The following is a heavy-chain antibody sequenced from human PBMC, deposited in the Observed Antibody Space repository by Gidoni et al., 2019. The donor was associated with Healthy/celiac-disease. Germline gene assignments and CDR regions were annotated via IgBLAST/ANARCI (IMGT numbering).Heavy chain of an antibody. D-gene: IGHD3-10*01. J-gene: IGHJ4*02. CDR3: TRGAPSLWFGELGGDLDY. V-gene: IGHV3-49*04. Sequence: EVQLVESGGGLVQPGRSLRLSCTASGFTFGDSAMSWVRQAPGKGLEWVGFIRSKAYGGTTKYAASVKGRFTISRDDSKSIAYLQMNSLKTEDTAVYYCTRGAPSLWFGELGGDLDYWGQGTLVTVSS. CDR2: IRSKAYGGTT. CDR1: GFTFGDSA.